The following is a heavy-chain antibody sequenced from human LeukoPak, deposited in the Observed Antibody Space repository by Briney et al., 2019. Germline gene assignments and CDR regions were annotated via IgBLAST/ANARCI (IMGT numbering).Heavy chain of an antibody. Sequence: GGSLRLSCAASGFTFSSYGMHWVRQAPGKGLEWVAVIWYDGSNKYYADSVKGRFTISRDNYKNTLYLQMNSLRAEDTAVYYCARDRYYDSSGYFDYWGQGTLVTVSS. CDR3: ARDRYYDSSGYFDY. CDR1: GFTFSSYG. J-gene: IGHJ4*02. D-gene: IGHD3-22*01. V-gene: IGHV3-33*01. CDR2: IWYDGSNK.